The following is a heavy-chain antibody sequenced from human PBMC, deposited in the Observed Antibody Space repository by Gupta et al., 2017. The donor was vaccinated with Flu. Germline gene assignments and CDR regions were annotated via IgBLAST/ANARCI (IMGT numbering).Heavy chain of an antibody. J-gene: IGHJ4*02. D-gene: IGHD3-16*01. V-gene: IGHV3-21*01. CDR3: ARGHLGSASGFDS. Sequence: EVQLVESGGGLVKPGGSLRLSCAASGFTFNNYNMNWVRQAPGKGLEWVSSISISTIYIYYADSVKGRFTISRDNAKNSLYLQMTSLRAEDTALEYCARGHLGSASGFDSWGQGTRGAVSS. CDR1: GFTFNNYN. CDR2: ISISTIYI.